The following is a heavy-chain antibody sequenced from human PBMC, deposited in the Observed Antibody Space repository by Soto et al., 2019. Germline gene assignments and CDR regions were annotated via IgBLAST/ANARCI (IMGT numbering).Heavy chain of an antibody. CDR2: ISGSGGST. V-gene: IGHV3-23*01. CDR3: AKDPGLGGEAHY. Sequence: GGSLRLSCAASGFTFSSYAMSWVRQAPGKGLEWVSAISGSGGSTYYADSVKGRFTISRDNSKDTLYLQMNSLRAEDTAVYYCAKDPGLGGEAHYWGKGTLVTVSS. J-gene: IGHJ4*02. D-gene: IGHD3-10*01. CDR1: GFTFSSYA.